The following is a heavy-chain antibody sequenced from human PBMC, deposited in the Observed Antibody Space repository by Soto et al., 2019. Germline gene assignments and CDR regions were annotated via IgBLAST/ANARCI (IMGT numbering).Heavy chain of an antibody. J-gene: IGHJ3*02. CDR3: AGEVSGWTRIRENAFDI. D-gene: IGHD6-19*01. CDR1: GGTFSSYA. V-gene: IGHV1-69*13. CDR2: IIPIFGTP. Sequence: SVKVCCKASGGTFSSYAISWVRQAPGQGLEWMGGIIPIFGTPNYSQKFQGRVTITADESTSTAYMELSSLRPEDTAVFYCAGEVSGWTRIRENAFDIWGQGTMVTVSS.